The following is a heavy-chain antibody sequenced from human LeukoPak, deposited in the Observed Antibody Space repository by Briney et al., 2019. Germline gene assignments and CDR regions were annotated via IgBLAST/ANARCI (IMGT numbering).Heavy chain of an antibody. J-gene: IGHJ6*02. CDR3: ARESGYCSGGSCPYYYGMDV. Sequence: GASVKVSCKASGYTFTSYGISWVRQAPGQGLEWMRWISAYNGNTNYAQKLQGRVTMTTDTSTSTAYMELRSLRSDDTAVYYCARESGYCSGGSCPYYYGMDVWAKGPRSPSP. D-gene: IGHD2-15*01. CDR2: ISAYNGNT. V-gene: IGHV1-18*01. CDR1: GYTFTSYG.